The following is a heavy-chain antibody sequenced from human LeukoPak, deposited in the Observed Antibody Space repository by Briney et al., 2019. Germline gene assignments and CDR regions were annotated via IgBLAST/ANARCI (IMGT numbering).Heavy chain of an antibody. V-gene: IGHV1-2*02. Sequence: ASVKVSCTASGYTFTGYYMHWVRQAPGQGLEWMGWINPNSGGTNYAQKFQGRVTMTRDTSISTAYMELSRLRSDDTAVYYCARDRPYSSGWFDPWGQGTLVTVSS. D-gene: IGHD6-19*01. J-gene: IGHJ5*02. CDR3: ARDRPYSSGWFDP. CDR2: INPNSGGT. CDR1: GYTFTGYY.